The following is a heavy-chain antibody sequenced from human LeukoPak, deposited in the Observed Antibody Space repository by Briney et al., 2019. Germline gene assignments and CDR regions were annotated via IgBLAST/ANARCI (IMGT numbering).Heavy chain of an antibody. J-gene: IGHJ4*02. CDR3: AREPLYSYGYSSFDY. CDR2: IKQDGSEK. V-gene: IGHV3-7*03. D-gene: IGHD5-18*01. Sequence: GGSLRLSCAASGFTFSSYWTSWVRQAPGKGLEWVANIKQDGSEKYYVDSVKGRFTISRDDAKNLLYLQMNSLRAEDTAVYYCAREPLYSYGYSSFDYWGQGTLVTVSS. CDR1: GFTFSSYW.